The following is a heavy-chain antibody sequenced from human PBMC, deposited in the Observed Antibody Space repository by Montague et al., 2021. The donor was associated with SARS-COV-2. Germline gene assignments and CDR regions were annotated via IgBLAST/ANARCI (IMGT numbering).Heavy chain of an antibody. CDR1: GGSISSANYY. J-gene: IGHJ4*02. V-gene: IGHV4-31*03. Sequence: TLSLTCSVSGGSISSANYYWSWTRQHPGKGLEFIGYIYYSGSSFYNPSLKSRLTISVDTSKNRFSLRLSSVTAADTAIYFCASQSGSCYNYFDLWGQGTLVTVSS. CDR3: ASQSGSCYNYFDL. CDR2: IYYSGSS. D-gene: IGHD1-26*01.